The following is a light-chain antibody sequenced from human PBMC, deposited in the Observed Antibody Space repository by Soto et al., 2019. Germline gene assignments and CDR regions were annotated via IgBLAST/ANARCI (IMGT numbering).Light chain of an antibody. V-gene: IGKV3-20*01. CDR1: QNIISN. Sequence: EIFWRQSPGPLSLSPGERATLSCIPSQNIISNLAWYQQKPGQAPRLLIYGASNRATDIPDRFSGRGSGTDFTLTISRLEPEDFAVYYCQQYGSSPPSSTFGQATRPEIK. CDR3: QQYGSSPPSST. CDR2: GAS. J-gene: IGKJ5*01.